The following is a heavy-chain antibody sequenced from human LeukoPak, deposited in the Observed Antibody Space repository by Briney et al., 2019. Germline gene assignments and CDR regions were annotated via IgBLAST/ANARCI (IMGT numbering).Heavy chain of an antibody. V-gene: IGHV3-53*01. CDR3: ARKYYYDSSGSDAFDI. CDR2: IYSGGST. D-gene: IGHD3-22*01. CDR1: GFTVSSNY. J-gene: IGHJ3*02. Sequence: GGSLRLSCAASGFTVSSNYMSWVRQAPGKGLEWVSVIYSGGSTYYADSVKGRFTISRDNSKNTLYLQMNSLRAEDTAVYYCARKYYYDSSGSDAFDIWGQGTTVTVSS.